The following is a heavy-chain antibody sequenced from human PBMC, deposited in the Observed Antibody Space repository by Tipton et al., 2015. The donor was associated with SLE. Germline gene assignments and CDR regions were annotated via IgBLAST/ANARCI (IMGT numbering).Heavy chain of an antibody. D-gene: IGHD7-27*01. CDR1: GFTFSSHW. J-gene: IGHJ4*02. Sequence: GSLRLSCAASGFTFSSHWMHWVRQAAGEGLMWVSRINPDGSSTGYADSVKGRFTISRDNAKNMLYLQMNSLRAEDTAVYYCARDLHWGASDYWGQGALVTVSS. CDR3: ARDLHWGASDY. V-gene: IGHV3-74*01. CDR2: INPDGSST.